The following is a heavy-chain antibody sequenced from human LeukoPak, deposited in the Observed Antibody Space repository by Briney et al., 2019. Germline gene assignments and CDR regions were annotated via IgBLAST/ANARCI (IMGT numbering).Heavy chain of an antibody. CDR3: ARLQGAGTRYFDY. J-gene: IGHJ4*02. CDR2: IYYSGST. Sequence: SETLSLTCAVSGYSISSGYYWGWIRQPPGKGLEWIGNIYYSGSTYYNPSLRSRVTISLDTSKNQFSLKLSSVTAADTAVYYCARLQGAGTRYFDYWGQGTLSPSPQ. CDR1: GYSISSGYY. D-gene: IGHD6-19*01. V-gene: IGHV4-38-2*01.